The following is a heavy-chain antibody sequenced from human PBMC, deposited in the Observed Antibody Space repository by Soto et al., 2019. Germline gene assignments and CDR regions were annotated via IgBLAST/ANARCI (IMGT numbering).Heavy chain of an antibody. Sequence: ASVKVSCKASGYTFTAYYLHWVRQAPGQGLEWMGCIYPGSGGTNYAQHFQGSVTMTRDSSISTAYMELSRLRSYGTAKYYCAGLYVNRSLDGFHXWGQASMVTVS. CDR3: AGLYVNRSLDGFHX. CDR1: GYTFTAYY. D-gene: IGHD2-8*01. V-gene: IGHV1-2*02. J-gene: IGHJ3*01. CDR2: IYPGSGGT.